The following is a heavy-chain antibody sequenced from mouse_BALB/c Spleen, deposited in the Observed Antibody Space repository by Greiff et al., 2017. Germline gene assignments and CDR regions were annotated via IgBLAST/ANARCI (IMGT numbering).Heavy chain of an antibody. V-gene: IGHV2-2*02. Sequence: QVQLKQSGPGLVQPSQSLSITCTVSGFSLTSYGVPWVRQSPGKGLEWLGVIWSGGSTDYNAAFISRLSISKDNSKSQVFFKMNSLQANDTAIYYCARNQYGNPYYAMDYWGQGTSVTVSS. CDR1: GFSLTSYG. J-gene: IGHJ4*01. CDR2: IWSGGST. D-gene: IGHD2-10*02. CDR3: ARNQYGNPYYAMDY.